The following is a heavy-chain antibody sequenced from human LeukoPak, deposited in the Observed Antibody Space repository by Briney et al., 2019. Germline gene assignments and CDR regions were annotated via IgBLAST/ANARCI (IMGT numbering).Heavy chain of an antibody. CDR2: IKQDGSEK. D-gene: IGHD4-17*01. CDR3: AREEYGDHLW. CDR1: GFTFSRYW. Sequence: GGSLRLSCAASGFTFSRYWMSWVRQAPGKGLGWVANIKQDGSEKYSVDSVKSRFTISRDNAKNSLYLQMNNLRAEDTAVYYCAREEYGDHLWWGQGTLVTVSS. J-gene: IGHJ4*02. V-gene: IGHV3-7*01.